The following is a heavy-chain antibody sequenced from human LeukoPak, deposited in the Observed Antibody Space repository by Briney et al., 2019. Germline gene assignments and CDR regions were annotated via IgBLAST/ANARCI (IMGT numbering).Heavy chain of an antibody. CDR3: AKGTWIQLWTPDY. Sequence: GGSLRLSCAASGFTFSSYAMHWVRQAPGKGLEWVALISYDGNNKHYADSVKGRFTISRDNSKNTLYLQMNSLRAEDTAVYYCAKGTWIQLWTPDYWGQGTLVTVSS. V-gene: IGHV3-30-3*01. CDR1: GFTFSSYA. J-gene: IGHJ4*02. D-gene: IGHD5-18*01. CDR2: ISYDGNNK.